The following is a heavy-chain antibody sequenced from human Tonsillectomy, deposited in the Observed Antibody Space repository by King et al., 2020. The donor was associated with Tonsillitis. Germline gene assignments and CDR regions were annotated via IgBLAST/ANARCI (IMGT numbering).Heavy chain of an antibody. CDR2: NYYSGSA. Sequence: QLQEAGPGLVKPSETLSLTCTVSGGSISNYYWSWIRPPPGKGLEWIGYNYYSGSANYKPSLKSRVTISIDTSTNQFSLKLSSVTAADTALYYCACSTDTVRYYYCLDVWGQGTPVTVSS. V-gene: IGHV4-59*08. J-gene: IGHJ6*02. D-gene: IGHD4-17*01. CDR1: GGSISNYY. CDR3: ACSTDTVRYYYCLDV.